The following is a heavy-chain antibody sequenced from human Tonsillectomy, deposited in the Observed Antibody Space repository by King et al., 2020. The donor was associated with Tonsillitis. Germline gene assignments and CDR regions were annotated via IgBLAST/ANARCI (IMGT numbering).Heavy chain of an antibody. CDR1: GFTFSNYW. Sequence: VQLVESGGGLVQPGGSLRLSCAASGFTFSNYWMTWVRQAPGKGLQWVANIKKDESVKNYVDSVKGRFTVSRDNTKNSLYLQMDSLRVDDTAVYFCARYMNPPDGSVYCDAFETWGPGTMVTVSS. J-gene: IGHJ3*02. CDR3: ARYMNPPDGSVYCDAFET. CDR2: IKKDESVK. D-gene: IGHD3-22*01. V-gene: IGHV3-7*03.